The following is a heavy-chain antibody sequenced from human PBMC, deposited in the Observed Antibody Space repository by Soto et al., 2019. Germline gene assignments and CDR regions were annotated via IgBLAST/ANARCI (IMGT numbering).Heavy chain of an antibody. CDR2: IVVGSGNT. Sequence: GASVKVSCKASGFTFTSSAVQWVRQARGQRLEWIGWIVVGSGNTNYAQKFQERVTITRDMSTSTAYMELSSLRSEDTAVYYCARDQSWHDLVWWFDPWGQGTLVTVSS. V-gene: IGHV1-58*01. CDR1: GFTFTSSA. D-gene: IGHD1-1*01. CDR3: ARDQSWHDLVWWFDP. J-gene: IGHJ5*02.